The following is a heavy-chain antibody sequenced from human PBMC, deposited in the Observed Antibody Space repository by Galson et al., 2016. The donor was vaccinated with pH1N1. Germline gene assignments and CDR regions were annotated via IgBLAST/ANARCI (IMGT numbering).Heavy chain of an antibody. CDR2: IIPIFGTS. Sequence: SVKVSCKASGGTFSSYAVSWVRQAPGRGLEWMGGIIPIFGTSNYAQKFQGRVTITADESTSTAYLELSSLSSEDTAVYYCARAPDRGEGALSYYYGLDVWGQGTTVIVSS. V-gene: IGHV1-69*13. CDR1: GGTFSSYA. J-gene: IGHJ6*02. CDR3: ARAPDRGEGALSYYYGLDV. D-gene: IGHD3-10*01.